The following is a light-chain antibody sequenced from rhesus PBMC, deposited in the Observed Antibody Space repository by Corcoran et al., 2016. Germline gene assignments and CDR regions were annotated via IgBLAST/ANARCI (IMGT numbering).Light chain of an antibody. CDR1: QGISSW. V-gene: IGKV1-33*02. J-gene: IGKJ3*01. CDR3: QRHNSYPFT. CDR2: AAS. Sequence: DIQMTQSPSSLSASVGDRVTITCQASQGISSWLAWYQQKPGKAPQLLIYAASTLQSGVPSRFSDSGSGTDFTLTISSLHPEDFATYYCQRHNSYPFTFGPGTKLDIK.